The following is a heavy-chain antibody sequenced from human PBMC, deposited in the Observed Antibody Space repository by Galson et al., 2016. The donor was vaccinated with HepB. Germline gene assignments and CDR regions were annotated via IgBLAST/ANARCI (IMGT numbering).Heavy chain of an antibody. V-gene: IGHV3-74*01. D-gene: IGHD1-26*01. CDR1: GFTFSRFW. J-gene: IGHJ4*02. Sequence: SLRLSCAASGFTFSRFWMHWVRQAPGKGLVWVSRIKGDGSSTTYADSVKGRFTISRDNARNTPYLQMNSLRAEDTAVCYCALVSYRDSWGQGTLVTVSS. CDR2: IKGDGSST. CDR3: ALVSYRDS.